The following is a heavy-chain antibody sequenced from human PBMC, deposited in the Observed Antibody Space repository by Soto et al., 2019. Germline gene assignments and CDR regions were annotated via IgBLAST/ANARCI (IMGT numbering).Heavy chain of an antibody. V-gene: IGHV1-3*01. CDR2: INVGNGNA. Sequence: SVKVSCKGSGYTFSSYPMHWMRQAPGQSLEWMGWINVGNGNAKFSPKFQDRVTLTSDTSASTTYMELTTLRSEDTAVYYCARRLGGWDDAFDIWGQGTMVTVSS. J-gene: IGHJ3*02. CDR3: ARRLGGWDDAFDI. D-gene: IGHD3-16*01. CDR1: GYTFSSYP.